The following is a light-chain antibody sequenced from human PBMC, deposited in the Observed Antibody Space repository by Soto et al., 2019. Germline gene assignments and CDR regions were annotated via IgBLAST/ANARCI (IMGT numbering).Light chain of an antibody. CDR1: QGVSSY. J-gene: IGKJ1*01. CDR2: AAS. CDR3: QQADSFPRT. Sequence: DIRMTQSPSSVPASVGDRVTITCRASQGVSSYLAWYQQKPGKAPELLIYAASNLRSGVPSRFSGSGSGTDFTLTISSLQPEDFATYYCQQADSFPRTFGPGTKVEIK. V-gene: IGKV1-12*01.